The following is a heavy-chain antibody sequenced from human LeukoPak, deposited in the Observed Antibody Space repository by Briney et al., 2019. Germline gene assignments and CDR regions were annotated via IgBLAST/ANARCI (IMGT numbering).Heavy chain of an antibody. D-gene: IGHD5-18*01. CDR3: ARVSGYSYGYGGY. CDR1: GFTFSSYW. CDR2: IKQDGRGK. Sequence: GGSLRLSCAASGFTFSSYWMSWVRQAPGKGLEWVANIKQDGRGKYYVDSVKGRFTISRDNAKNSLYLQMNSLRAEDTAVYYCARVSGYSYGYGGYWGQGTLVTVAS. J-gene: IGHJ4*02. V-gene: IGHV3-7*01.